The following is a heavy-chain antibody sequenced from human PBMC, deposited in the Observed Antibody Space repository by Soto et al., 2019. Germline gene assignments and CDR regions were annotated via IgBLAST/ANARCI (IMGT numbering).Heavy chain of an antibody. D-gene: IGHD5-18*01. CDR3: AKLQAYTYGPGAYFEY. CDR1: VFTFSNYA. CDR2: ISDSGYST. Sequence: VGSLRLSCAASVFTFSNYAMNCVRQAPGKGLEWVSAISDSGYSTDYVDSVKGRFTISRDNSKNTLYLQMNSLRAEDTAVYYCAKLQAYTYGPGAYFEYWGQGTMVTVSS. V-gene: IGHV3-23*01. J-gene: IGHJ4*02.